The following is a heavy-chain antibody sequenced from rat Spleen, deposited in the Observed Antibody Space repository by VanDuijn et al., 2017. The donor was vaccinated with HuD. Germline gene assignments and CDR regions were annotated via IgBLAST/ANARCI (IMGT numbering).Heavy chain of an antibody. CDR2: ISPDGRRN. CDR1: GFTFRDYY. D-gene: IGHD1-9*01. CDR3: ARHGDNSYFDY. Sequence: EVQLVESDGGLVEPGRSLKLSGAASGFTFRDYYMAWARQAPTKGLEWVATISPDGRRNFYRDAVKGRVTISRDNAKSSLYLQMDSLRSGDTATDYCARHGDNSYFDYWGQGVMVTVSS. J-gene: IGHJ2*01. V-gene: IGHV5-29*01.